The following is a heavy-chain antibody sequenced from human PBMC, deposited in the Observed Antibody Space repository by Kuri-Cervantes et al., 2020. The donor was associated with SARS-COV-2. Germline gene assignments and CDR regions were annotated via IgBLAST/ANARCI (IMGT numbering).Heavy chain of an antibody. J-gene: IGHJ4*02. Sequence: ASVKVSCKASGYTFTNYYMNWVRQAPGQGLEWMGWINPNSGGTNYAQKFQGWVTMTRDTSISTAYMELSRLTSDDTAVYYCATGRGYISGWPNNPFDYWGQGTLVTVSS. V-gene: IGHV1-2*04. CDR1: GYTFTNYY. D-gene: IGHD6-19*01. CDR3: ATGRGYISGWPNNPFDY. CDR2: INPNSGGT.